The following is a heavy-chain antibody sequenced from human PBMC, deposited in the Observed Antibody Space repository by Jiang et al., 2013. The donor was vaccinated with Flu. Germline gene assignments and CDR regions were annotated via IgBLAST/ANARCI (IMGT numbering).Heavy chain of an antibody. CDR2: ISGGGGST. J-gene: IGHJ4*02. CDR1: GFTFSSFA. D-gene: IGHD6-19*01. V-gene: IGHV3-23*04. Sequence: EVQLVESGGGLVQPGGSLRLSCAASGFTFSSFAMSWVRQAPGKGLEWVSGISGGGGSTYHADSVKGRFTISRDNSKNTLYLEMNSLRAEDTAIYYCAKDWDPYLPQQWLVGDYFDYWAREPWSPSP. CDR3: AKDWDPYLPQQWLVGDYFDY.